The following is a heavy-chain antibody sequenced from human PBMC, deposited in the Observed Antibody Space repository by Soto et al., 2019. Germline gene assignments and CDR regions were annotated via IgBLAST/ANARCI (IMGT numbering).Heavy chain of an antibody. CDR1: AASFSKYY. V-gene: IGHV4-59*01. CDR3: ASLTFGGIVLAH. Sequence: PSETLSLTCTVSAASFSKYYWTWIRQPPGKGLEWRGYIYFNGNTKYNPSLEGRLTISIDTSKKEFSLKLTSVTAADAAVYYCASLTFGGIVLAHWGQGTLVTVSS. J-gene: IGHJ4*02. D-gene: IGHD3-16*01. CDR2: IYFNGNT.